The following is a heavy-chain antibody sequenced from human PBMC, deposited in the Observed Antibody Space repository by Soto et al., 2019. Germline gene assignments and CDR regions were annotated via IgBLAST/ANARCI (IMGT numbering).Heavy chain of an antibody. D-gene: IGHD6-25*01. CDR3: ARRKERSGPNYFDY. CDR1: GDTFTKYD. J-gene: IGHJ4*02. Sequence: QVQLVQSGAEVKKPGASVKVSCKASGDTFTKYDINWVRQAPGQGLEWMGWMNPNNGYTGYAQKFRGRVTMTRDTSISTAYMELRSLTSEDTAVYYCARRKERSGPNYFDYWGQGTLVTVSS. V-gene: IGHV1-8*01. CDR2: MNPNNGYT.